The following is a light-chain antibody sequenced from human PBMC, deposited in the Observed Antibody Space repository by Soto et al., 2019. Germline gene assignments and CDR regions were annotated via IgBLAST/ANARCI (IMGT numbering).Light chain of an antibody. Sequence: DIQMTQSPSSLSASVGDRVTITCRASQSISNYLNWYQQRPGKAHKLLIFAASTLHSGVPSRFSGSGSGTDFSLVITSLQPEDFATYYCQQSYSTLRTFGQGTNVEV. CDR2: AAS. J-gene: IGKJ1*01. V-gene: IGKV1-39*01. CDR3: QQSYSTLRT. CDR1: QSISNY.